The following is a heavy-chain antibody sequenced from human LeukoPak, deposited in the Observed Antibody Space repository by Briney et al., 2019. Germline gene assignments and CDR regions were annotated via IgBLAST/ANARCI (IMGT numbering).Heavy chain of an antibody. D-gene: IGHD2-2*01. CDR2: IIPIFGTA. Sequence: ASVKVSCKASGGTFSSYAISWVRQAPGQGLEWMGGIIPIFGTANYAQKFQGRVTITADKSTSTVYMELSSLRSEDTAVYYCARARSSTWPGDAFDIWGQGTMVIVSS. CDR3: ARARSSTWPGDAFDI. J-gene: IGHJ3*02. V-gene: IGHV1-69*06. CDR1: GGTFSSYA.